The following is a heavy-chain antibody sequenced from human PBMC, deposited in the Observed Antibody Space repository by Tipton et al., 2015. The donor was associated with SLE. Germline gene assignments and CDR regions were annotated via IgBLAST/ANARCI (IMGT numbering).Heavy chain of an antibody. CDR1: GGSISSGSYY. D-gene: IGHD7-27*01. V-gene: IGHV4-61*02. CDR3: ARDLGSSLPFDY. Sequence: TLSLTCTVSGGSISSGSYYWSWIRQPAGKGLEWIGRIYTSGSTNYNPSLKSQVTISVDTSKNQFSLQLNSVTPEDTAVYYCARDLGSSLPFDYWGQGTLVTVSS. CDR2: IYTSGST. J-gene: IGHJ4*02.